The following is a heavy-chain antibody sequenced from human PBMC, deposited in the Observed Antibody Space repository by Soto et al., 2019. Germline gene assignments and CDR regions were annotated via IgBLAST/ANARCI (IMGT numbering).Heavy chain of an antibody. CDR2: IWYDGTNK. CDR1: GFTFSSYS. J-gene: IGHJ4*02. V-gene: IGHV3-33*08. D-gene: IGHD6-19*01. CDR3: ARVYSSAWYFDY. Sequence: VQLVESGGGLVKPGGSLRLSCAASGFTFSSYSMNWVRQAPGKGLEWVAVIWYDGTNKWYADSVKGRFTISRDISKNTVYLQMNSLRAEDTALYYCARVYSSAWYFDYWGLGTLVTVSS.